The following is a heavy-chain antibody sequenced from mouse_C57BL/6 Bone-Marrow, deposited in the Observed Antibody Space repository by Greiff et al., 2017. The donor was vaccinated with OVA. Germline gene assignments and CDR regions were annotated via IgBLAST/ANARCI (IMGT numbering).Heavy chain of an antibody. D-gene: IGHD2-1*01. V-gene: IGHV1-64*01. CDR3: ARDYGNHWYFDV. Sequence: QVQLQQPGAELVKPGASVKLSCKASGYTFTSYWTHWVKQRPGQGLEWIGMIHPNSGSTNYNEKFKSKATLTVDKSSSTAYMQLSSLTSEDSAVYYCARDYGNHWYFDVWGTGTTVTVSS. J-gene: IGHJ1*03. CDR1: GYTFTSYW. CDR2: IHPNSGST.